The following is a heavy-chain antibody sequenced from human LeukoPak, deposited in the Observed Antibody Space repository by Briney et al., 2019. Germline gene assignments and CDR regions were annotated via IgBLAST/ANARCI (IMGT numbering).Heavy chain of an antibody. Sequence: GGSLRLSCAASGFTFSSHAMSWVRQAPGKGLEWVSAISGSGGSTYYADSVKGRFAISRDNSKNTLHLQMNSLRAEDTAVYYCASPGGVPTPDPWGQGTLVTVSS. CDR2: ISGSGGST. D-gene: IGHD3-16*01. CDR3: ASPGGVPTPDP. V-gene: IGHV3-23*01. CDR1: GFTFSSHA. J-gene: IGHJ5*02.